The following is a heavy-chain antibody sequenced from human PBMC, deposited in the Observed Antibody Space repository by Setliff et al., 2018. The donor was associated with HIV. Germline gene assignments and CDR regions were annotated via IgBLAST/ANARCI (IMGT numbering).Heavy chain of an antibody. Sequence: SETLSLTCTVSDDSISSYYWSWIRQPPGKGLEWIGYIYYTGTTKYNPSLKSRVTISIDTSKNQFSLKLTSVTAADTAVYYCARLSDISSGWYGSFDFWGQGTLVTVSS. CDR1: DDSISSYY. D-gene: IGHD6-19*01. CDR2: IYYTGTT. J-gene: IGHJ4*02. CDR3: ARLSDISSGWYGSFDF. V-gene: IGHV4-59*08.